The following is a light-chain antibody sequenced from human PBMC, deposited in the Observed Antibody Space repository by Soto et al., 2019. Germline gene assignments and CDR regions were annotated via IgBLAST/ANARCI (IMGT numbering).Light chain of an antibody. J-gene: IGLJ1*01. Sequence: QSALTQPASVSGSLGQAITISCTGTSSDVGAYNYVSWYQQQPGKAPKLMISEVSNRPSGVSNRFSGSKSGNTASLIISGLQAEDEADYYCFSFTRITTYVFGTGTKVTVL. CDR3: FSFTRITTYV. CDR2: EVS. CDR1: SSDVGAYNY. V-gene: IGLV2-14*01.